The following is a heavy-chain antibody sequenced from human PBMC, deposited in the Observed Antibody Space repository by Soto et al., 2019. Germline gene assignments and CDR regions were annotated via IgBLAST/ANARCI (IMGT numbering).Heavy chain of an antibody. CDR3: AKAGEVFGLVIFAYLDS. CDR2: TSNDGKKV. CDR1: GFSLSSYA. Sequence: QVQLVESGGGVVQPGTSLRVSCEVSGFSLSSYAIHWVRQAPGRGLEWVAVTSNDGKKVSYANSVKGRFTVSRDNAKNTVALPMNSLRSEDTAVYVCAKAGEVFGLVIFAYLDSWGQGSLVTVSA. D-gene: IGHD3-9*01. J-gene: IGHJ4*02. V-gene: IGHV3-30*18.